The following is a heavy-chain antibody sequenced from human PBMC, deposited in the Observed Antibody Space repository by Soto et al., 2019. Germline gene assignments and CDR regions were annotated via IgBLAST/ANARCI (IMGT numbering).Heavy chain of an antibody. CDR3: AAQYCSGGSCYSGLFDY. Sequence: GGSLRLSCAASGFTFSSYAMSWVRQAPGKGLEWVSAISGSGGSTYYADSVKGRFTISRDNSKNTLYLQMSSLRAEDTAVYYCAAQYCSGGSCYSGLFDYWGQGTLVTVSS. J-gene: IGHJ4*02. V-gene: IGHV3-23*01. CDR1: GFTFSSYA. D-gene: IGHD2-15*01. CDR2: ISGSGGST.